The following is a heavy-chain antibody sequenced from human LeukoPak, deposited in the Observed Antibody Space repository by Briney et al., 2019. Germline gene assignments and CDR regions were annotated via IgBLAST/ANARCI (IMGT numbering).Heavy chain of an antibody. CDR1: GYTFTSHG. CDR2: ISAYNGNT. CDR3: AGGPHYSGSYLYYFDY. J-gene: IGHJ4*02. V-gene: IGHV1-18*01. Sequence: GASVKVSCKASGYTFTSHGISWVRQAPGQGLEWMGWISAYNGNTNYAQKLQGRVTMTTDTSTSTAYMELRSLRSDDTAVYYCAGGPHYSGSYLYYFDYWGQGTLVTVSS. D-gene: IGHD1-26*01.